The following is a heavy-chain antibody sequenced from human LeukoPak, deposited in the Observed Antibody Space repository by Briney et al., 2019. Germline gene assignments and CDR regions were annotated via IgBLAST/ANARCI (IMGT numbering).Heavy chain of an antibody. J-gene: IGHJ4*01. Sequence: SSETLSLTCTVSGGFITKTNWWSWVRQSPGQGLVWIGEIYYTGSIKYNPSLESRVTISVDKSKKQFYLKLTSVTAADTALYFCASRYTWNHFDHWGHGTLVTVSS. V-gene: IGHV4-4*02. CDR2: IYYTGSI. D-gene: IGHD1-20*01. CDR1: GGFITKTNW. CDR3: ASRYTWNHFDH.